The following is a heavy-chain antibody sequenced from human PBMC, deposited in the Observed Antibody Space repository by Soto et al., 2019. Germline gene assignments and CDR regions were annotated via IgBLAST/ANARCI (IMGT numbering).Heavy chain of an antibody. D-gene: IGHD3-16*02. CDR2: ISAYNGNT. Sequence: QVQLVQSGAEVKRPGASVKVSCKASGYTFTSYGINWVRQAPGQGLEWMGWISAYNGNTNYAQKLQGRVTMTTDTSTCTAYMELRSLISDDTAGYDCPRDPQYHDVWVIYRYTSLTSDGMDVWGQGTTVTVS. J-gene: IGHJ6*02. V-gene: IGHV1-18*01. CDR3: PRDPQYHDVWVIYRYTSLTSDGMDV. CDR1: GYTFTSYG.